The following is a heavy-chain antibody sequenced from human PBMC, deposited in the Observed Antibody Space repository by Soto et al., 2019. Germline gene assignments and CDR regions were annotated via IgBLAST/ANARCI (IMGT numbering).Heavy chain of an antibody. CDR2: ISSSGTTI. CDR1: GFTFSSYA. D-gene: IGHD4-17*01. V-gene: IGHV3-48*03. Sequence: GGSLRLSCAASGFTFSSYAMHWVRQAPGKGLEWVAVISYISSSGTTIYYADSVKGRFTISRDNAKNSLYLQMNSLRVDHTALYYCARVAGYGASGFAYWGQRPLVTVSS. CDR3: ARVAGYGASGFAY. J-gene: IGHJ4*02.